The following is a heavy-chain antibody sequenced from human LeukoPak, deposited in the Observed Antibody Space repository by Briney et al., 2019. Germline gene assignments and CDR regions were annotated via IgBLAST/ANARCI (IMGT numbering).Heavy chain of an antibody. V-gene: IGHV3-23*01. D-gene: IGHD6-19*01. CDR1: GFTFSSYA. J-gene: IGHJ1*01. CDR3: AREEYSSGWYGEYFQH. CDR2: IGSNGGNI. Sequence: GGSLRLSCVASGFTFSSYAMSWVRLAPGKGLEWVAGIGSNGGNIYYADSVKGRFTISRDNSKNTLYLQMNSLRAEETAVYYCAREEYSSGWYGEYFQHWGQGTLATVSS.